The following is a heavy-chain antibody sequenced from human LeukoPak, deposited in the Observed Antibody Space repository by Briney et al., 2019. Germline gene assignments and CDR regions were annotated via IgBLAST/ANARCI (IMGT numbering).Heavy chain of an antibody. CDR1: GGSISSTSSY. V-gene: IGHV4-39*07. J-gene: IGHJ5*02. D-gene: IGHD3-3*01. CDR2: INHSGST. CDR3: ARGRRITIFGVVIRTTPNNWFDP. Sequence: SETPSLTCTVSGGSISSTSSYWGWIRQPPGKGLEWIGEINHSGSTNYSPSLKSRVTISVDTSKNQFSLKLRSVTAADTAVYYCARGRRITIFGVVIRTTPNNWFDPWGQGTLVTVSS.